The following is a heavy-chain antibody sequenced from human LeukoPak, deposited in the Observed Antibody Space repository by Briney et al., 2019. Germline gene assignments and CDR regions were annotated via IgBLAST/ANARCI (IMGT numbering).Heavy chain of an antibody. D-gene: IGHD3-16*02. CDR2: ISSSSSYI. V-gene: IGHV3-21*01. CDR1: GFTFSSYA. CDR3: ARVLDDYVWGSYRYLDY. J-gene: IGHJ4*02. Sequence: GGSLRLSCAASGFTFSSYAMNWVRQAPGKGLEWVSSISSSSSYIYYADSVKGRFTISRDNAKNSLYLQMNSLRAEDTAVYYCARVLDDYVWGSYRYLDYWGQGTLVTVSS.